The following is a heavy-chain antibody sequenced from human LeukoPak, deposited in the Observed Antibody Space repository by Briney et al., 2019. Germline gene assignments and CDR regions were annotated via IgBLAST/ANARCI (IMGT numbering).Heavy chain of an antibody. D-gene: IGHD1-1*01. CDR3: ARGERLGPDF. Sequence: PSETLSLTCTVSGGSINTYYWSWIRQPPGKGLEWIGYISYSGSTNYNPSLKSRVTISVDTSRGHFSLKLSSATAADTAVYYCARGERLGPDFWGQGTLVTVSS. CDR2: ISYSGST. J-gene: IGHJ4*02. CDR1: GGSINTYY. V-gene: IGHV4-59*01.